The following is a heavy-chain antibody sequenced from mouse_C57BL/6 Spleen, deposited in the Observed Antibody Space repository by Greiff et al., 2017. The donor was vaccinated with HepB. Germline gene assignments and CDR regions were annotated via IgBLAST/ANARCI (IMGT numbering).Heavy chain of an antibody. CDR1: GYTFTEYT. V-gene: IGHV1-62-2*01. J-gene: IGHJ4*01. CDR3: ARHEGGDYGRSYYYAMDY. Sequence: QVQLKQSGAELVKPGASVKLSCKASGYTFTEYTIHWVKQRSGQGLEWIGWFYPGSGSIKYNEKFKDKATLTADKSSSTVYMELSRLTSEDSAVYFCARHEGGDYGRSYYYAMDYWGQGTSVTVSS. CDR2: FYPGSGSI. D-gene: IGHD1-1*01.